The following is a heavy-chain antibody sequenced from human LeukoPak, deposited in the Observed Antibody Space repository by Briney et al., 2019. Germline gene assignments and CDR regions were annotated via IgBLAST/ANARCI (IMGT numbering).Heavy chain of an antibody. CDR1: GYTFTSYG. D-gene: IGHD2-2*01. Sequence: ASVKVSCKASGYTFTSYGISWVRQAPGQGLEWMGWISAYNGNTNYAQKLQGRVTMTTDTSTSTAYMELRSLRSDDTAVYYCARDHDSSTSLNWSDPWGQGTLVTVSS. J-gene: IGHJ5*02. CDR2: ISAYNGNT. CDR3: ARDHDSSTSLNWSDP. V-gene: IGHV1-18*01.